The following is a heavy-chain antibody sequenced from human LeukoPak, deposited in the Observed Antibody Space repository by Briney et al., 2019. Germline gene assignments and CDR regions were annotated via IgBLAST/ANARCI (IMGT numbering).Heavy chain of an antibody. J-gene: IGHJ4*02. CDR1: GGSISSGGYS. V-gene: IGHV4-30-2*02. CDR3: ASGHGDYEFDY. CDR2: IYHSGST. Sequence: SETLSLTCAVSGGSISSGGYSWSWIRQPPGKGLEWIGYIYHSGSTYYNPSLKSRVTISVDRSKNQFSLKLSSVTAADTAVYYCASGHGDYEFDYWGQGTLVTVSS. D-gene: IGHD4-17*01.